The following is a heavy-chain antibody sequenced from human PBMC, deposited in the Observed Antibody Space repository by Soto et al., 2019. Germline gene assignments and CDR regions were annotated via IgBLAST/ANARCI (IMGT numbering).Heavy chain of an antibody. CDR3: AKDRYGDNYYFDF. V-gene: IGHV3-30*18. CDR2: ISYDGSNK. D-gene: IGHD4-17*01. CDR1: GFTFSSYG. Sequence: PGGSLRLSCAASGFTFSSYGMHWVRQAPGKGLEWVAVISYDGSNKYYADSVKGRFTISRDNSKNTLYLQMNSLRAEDTAVYYCAKDRYGDNYYFDFWGQGTLVTVSS. J-gene: IGHJ4*02.